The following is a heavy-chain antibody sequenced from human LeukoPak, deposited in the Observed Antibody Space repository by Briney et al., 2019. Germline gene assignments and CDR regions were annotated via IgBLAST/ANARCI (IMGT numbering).Heavy chain of an antibody. CDR3: ARAATRRYGHRGYNWFDP. CDR1: GYTFTSYD. D-gene: IGHD5-18*01. Sequence: ASVKVSCKASGYTFTSYDINWVRQATGQGLEWMGWMNPNSGNTGYAQKFQGRVTMTRNTSISTAYMELSSLRSEDTAVYYCARAATRRYGHRGYNWFDPWGQGTLVTVSS. V-gene: IGHV1-8*01. CDR2: MNPNSGNT. J-gene: IGHJ5*02.